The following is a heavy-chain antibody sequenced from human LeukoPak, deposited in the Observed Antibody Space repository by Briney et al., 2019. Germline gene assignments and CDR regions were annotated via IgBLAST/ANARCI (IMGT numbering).Heavy chain of an antibody. CDR1: GGSISSYY. Sequence: PSETLSLTCTVSGGSISSYYWSWIRQPAGKGLEWIGRIYTSGSTNYNPSLKSRVTMSVDTSKNQFSLKLSSVTAADTAVYYCARDRADYYDSSGYREVNNWFDPWGQGTLVTVSS. CDR3: ARDRADYYDSSGYREVNNWFDP. CDR2: IYTSGST. V-gene: IGHV4-4*07. D-gene: IGHD3-22*01. J-gene: IGHJ5*02.